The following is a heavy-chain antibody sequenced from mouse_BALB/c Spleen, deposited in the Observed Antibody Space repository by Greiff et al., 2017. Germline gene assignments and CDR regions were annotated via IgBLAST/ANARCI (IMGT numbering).Heavy chain of an antibody. Sequence: EVKLVESGGGLVKPGGSLKLSCAASGFAFSSYDMSWVRQTPEKRLEWVAYISSGGGSTYYPDTVTGRFTISRDNAKNTLYLQMSSLKSEDTAMYYCARHGGGYAMDYWGQGTSVTVSS. CDR1: GFAFSSYD. D-gene: IGHD1-1*02. J-gene: IGHJ4*01. CDR3: ARHGGGYAMDY. V-gene: IGHV5-12-1*01. CDR2: ISSGGGST.